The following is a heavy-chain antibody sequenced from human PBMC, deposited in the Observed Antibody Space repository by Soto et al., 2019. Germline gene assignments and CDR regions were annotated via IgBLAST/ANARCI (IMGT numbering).Heavy chain of an antibody. CDR2: IKSKTEGGTT. CDR1: GFTFSNAW. D-gene: IGHD2-15*01. CDR3: ATSTYCYTYFRY. V-gene: IGHV3-15*02. Sequence: EVQLVESGGALVKPGESLRLSCAASGFTFSNAWMSWVRQAPGKGLEWVGRIKSKTEGGTTDYAAPVKGRFNVSRDDSKNTLYLHMNSLKTVDTAVYYCATSTYCYTYFRYWGQGTLVTVSS. J-gene: IGHJ4*02.